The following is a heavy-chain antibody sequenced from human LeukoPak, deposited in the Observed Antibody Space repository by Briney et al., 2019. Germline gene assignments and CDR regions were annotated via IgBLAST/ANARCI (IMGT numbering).Heavy chain of an antibody. CDR2: IYHSGGT. D-gene: IGHD3-10*01. CDR1: GGSISNNNW. V-gene: IGHV4-4*02. J-gene: IGHJ4*02. Sequence: PSETLSLTCAVSGGSISNNNWWSWVRQPPGKGLEWIGDIYHSGGTNYNPSLKSRVTISVDTSKNQFSLKLSSVTAADTAVYYCARVPKIARGRMKYFDYWGQGTLVTVSS. CDR3: ARVPKIARGRMKYFDY.